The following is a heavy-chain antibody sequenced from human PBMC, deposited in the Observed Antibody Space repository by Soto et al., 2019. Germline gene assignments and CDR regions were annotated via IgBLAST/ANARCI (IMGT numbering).Heavy chain of an antibody. D-gene: IGHD3-10*01. CDR3: ASQPHYYGSGSSPAGEKESDY. V-gene: IGHV4-59*01. CDR1: GGSISSYY. Sequence: SETLSLTCTVSGGSISSYYWSWIRQPPGKGLEWIGYIYYSGSTNYNPSLKSRVTISVDTSKNQFSLKLSSVTAADTAVYYCASQPHYYGSGSSPAGEKESDYWGQGTLVTVSS. J-gene: IGHJ4*02. CDR2: IYYSGST.